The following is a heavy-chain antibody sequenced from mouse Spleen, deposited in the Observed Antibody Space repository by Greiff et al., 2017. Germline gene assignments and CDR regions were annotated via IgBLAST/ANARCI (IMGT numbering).Heavy chain of an antibody. Sequence: QVQLKESGPGLVAPSQTLSITCTVSGFSFTSYGVHWVRQPPGKGLEWLVVIWSDGSTTYNSALKTSLSISKDNSKSQVFLKMNSLQTDDTAMYYCASGGDYYAMDYWGQGTSVTVSS. CDR2: IWSDGST. CDR1: GFSFTSYG. J-gene: IGHJ4*01. CDR3: ASGGDYYAMDY. V-gene: IGHV2-6*02.